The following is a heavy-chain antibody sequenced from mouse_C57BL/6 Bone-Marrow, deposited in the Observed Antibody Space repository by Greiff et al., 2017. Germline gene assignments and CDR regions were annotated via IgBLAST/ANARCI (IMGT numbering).Heavy chain of an antibody. CDR2: IYPSSGNT. CDR1: GYTFTSYG. Sequence: QVQLQQSGAELARPGASVKLSCKASGYTFTSYGISWVKQRTGQGLEWIGEIYPSSGNTYYNEKFKGKATMTADKSSSTAYMVLRVLTSEDSAVYCCARTTGSWFAYWGQGTLVTVSA. CDR3: ARTTGSWFAY. J-gene: IGHJ3*01. V-gene: IGHV1-81*01. D-gene: IGHD4-1*02.